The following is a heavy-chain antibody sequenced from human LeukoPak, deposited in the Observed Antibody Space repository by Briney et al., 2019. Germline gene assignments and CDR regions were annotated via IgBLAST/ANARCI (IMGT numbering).Heavy chain of an antibody. CDR1: GFTFSSYW. CDR3: TRGGVDY. V-gene: IGHV3-74*01. Sequence: GGSLRLSCAASGFTFSSYWMHWVRQAPGKGLVWVSRINTDGSTTSYADSVKGRFTISRDNAKNTLYLHMDGLRAEDTAVYFCTRGGVDYWGQGTLVTVSS. D-gene: IGHD3-10*01. CDR2: INTDGSTT. J-gene: IGHJ4*02.